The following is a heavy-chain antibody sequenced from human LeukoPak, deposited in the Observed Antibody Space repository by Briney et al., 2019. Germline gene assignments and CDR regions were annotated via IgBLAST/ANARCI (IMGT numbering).Heavy chain of an antibody. V-gene: IGHV3-11*04. J-gene: IGHJ4*02. Sequence: LSLTCTVSGGSISSGGYYWSWIRQAPGKGLEWVSYISSGGDIIYYADSVKGRFTISRDNAKNSLFLQMNSLRAEDTAVYYCTREDYYYASGHWAQGTLVTVSS. CDR1: GGSISSGGYY. CDR2: ISSGGDII. D-gene: IGHD3-10*01. CDR3: TREDYYYASGH.